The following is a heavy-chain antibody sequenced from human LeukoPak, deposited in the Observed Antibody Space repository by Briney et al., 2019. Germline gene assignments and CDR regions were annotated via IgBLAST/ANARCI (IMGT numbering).Heavy chain of an antibody. V-gene: IGHV5-10-1*01. D-gene: IGHD6-19*01. Sequence: RGESLRISCKGSGYSFTSYWISWVCQMPGKGLEWMGRIDPSDSYTNYSPSFQGHVTISADKSISTAYLQWSSLKASDTAMYYCAGAGIAVAGNAEYFQHWGQGTLVTVSS. CDR1: GYSFTSYW. J-gene: IGHJ1*01. CDR3: AGAGIAVAGNAEYFQH. CDR2: IDPSDSYT.